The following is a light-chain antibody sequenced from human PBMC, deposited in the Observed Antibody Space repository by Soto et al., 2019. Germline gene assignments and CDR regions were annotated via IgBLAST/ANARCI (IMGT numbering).Light chain of an antibody. V-gene: IGLV2-23*01. CDR2: AGS. J-gene: IGLJ3*02. CDR3: CSYAGSSTLL. Sequence: QSALTQPASVSGSPGQSITVSCTRTSSDIGSYNLVSWYQHHPGKAPKLMIYAGSKRPSGVSSRFSGSKSGNTASLTISGLQAEDEADYYCCSYAGSSTLLFGGGTQLTVL. CDR1: SSDIGSYNL.